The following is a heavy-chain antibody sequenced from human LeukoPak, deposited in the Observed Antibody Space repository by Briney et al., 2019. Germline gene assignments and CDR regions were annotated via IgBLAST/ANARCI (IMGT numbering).Heavy chain of an antibody. Sequence: PGGSLRLSCAASGFTFSSHAMNWVRQAPGKGLEWISSISTDSLTIKYADFVSGQFTISRDNAEHLLFLQMNSLRAEDTAVYYCAKDGLIVVVPAAIGGLDYWGQGTLVTVSS. CDR3: AKDGLIVVVPAAIGGLDY. J-gene: IGHJ4*02. CDR2: ISTDSLTI. CDR1: GFTFSSHA. V-gene: IGHV3-48*04. D-gene: IGHD2-2*02.